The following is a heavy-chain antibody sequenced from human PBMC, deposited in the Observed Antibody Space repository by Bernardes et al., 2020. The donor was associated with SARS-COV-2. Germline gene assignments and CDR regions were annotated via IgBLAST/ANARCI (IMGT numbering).Heavy chain of an antibody. D-gene: IGHD1-1*01. Sequence: VSLRLSCAASGFSFNSYTINWVRQAPGKGLEWVSSISSSGTYIYYADSVKGRFTISRDNAKDSLYLQMNSLRAEDTAVYYCAREVGWDDVGNAFDVWGQGTMVTVSS. J-gene: IGHJ3*01. CDR2: ISSSGTYI. CDR3: AREVGWDDVGNAFDV. CDR1: GFSFNSYT. V-gene: IGHV3-21*01.